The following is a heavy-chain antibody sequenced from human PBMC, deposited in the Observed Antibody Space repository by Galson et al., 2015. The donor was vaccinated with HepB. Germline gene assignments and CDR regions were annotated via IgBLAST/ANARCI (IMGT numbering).Heavy chain of an antibody. CDR1: GFTLSNSA. V-gene: IGHV3-30*04. J-gene: IGHJ4*02. CDR2: ISYDGSNK. Sequence: SLRLSCAASGFTLSNSAMHWVRQAPGKGLEWVAVISYDGSNKDYADSVKGRFTISRDSSKNTLYLQMNSLRAEDTAVYYCAREWQLSFGYWGQGTLVTVSS. CDR3: AREWQLSFGY. D-gene: IGHD5-18*01.